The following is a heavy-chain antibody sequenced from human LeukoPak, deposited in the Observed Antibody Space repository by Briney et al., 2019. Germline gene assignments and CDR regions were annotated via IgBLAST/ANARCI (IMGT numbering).Heavy chain of an antibody. CDR1: GGSFSGYY. Sequence: SETLSLTCAVYGGSFSGYYWSWIRQPPGKGLEWIGEINHSGSTNYNPSLKSRVTISVDTSKNQFSLKLSSVTAADTAVYYCARDGVGYSSGYNWFDPWGQGTLVTVSS. CDR2: INHSGST. V-gene: IGHV4-34*01. CDR3: ARDGVGYSSGYNWFDP. J-gene: IGHJ5*02. D-gene: IGHD6-25*01.